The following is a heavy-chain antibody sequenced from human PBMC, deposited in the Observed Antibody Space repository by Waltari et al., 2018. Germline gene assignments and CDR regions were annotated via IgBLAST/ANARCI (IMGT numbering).Heavy chain of an antibody. CDR3: TRELRNWNYLGFDY. J-gene: IGHJ4*02. Sequence: VQLQESGPGLVKPSETLSLTCAVSGYSISSGYYWGWIRQPPGKGLEWVGFIRSKAYGGTTEYAASVKGRFTISRDDSKSIAYLQMNSLKTEDTAVYYCTRELRNWNYLGFDYWGQGTLVTVSS. CDR2: IRSKAYGGTT. D-gene: IGHD1-7*01. CDR1: GYSISSGYY. V-gene: IGHV3-49*05.